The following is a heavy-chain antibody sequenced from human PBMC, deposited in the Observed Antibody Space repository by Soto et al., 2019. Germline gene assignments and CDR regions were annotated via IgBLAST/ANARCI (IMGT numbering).Heavy chain of an antibody. Sequence: WGSLILSCAASEFTCSRGYTFNHFWMSWVRKAPGRGLEWVANINKDGSEKYYFDSVKGRFTISRDNAKNSLYLQMDGLRAEDAAIYYCVIDRRVDPWLDYWGQGTLVTVSS. J-gene: IGHJ4*02. CDR2: INKDGSEK. V-gene: IGHV3-7*01. D-gene: IGHD2-15*01. CDR1: EFTCSRGYTFNHFW. CDR3: VIDRRVDPWLDY.